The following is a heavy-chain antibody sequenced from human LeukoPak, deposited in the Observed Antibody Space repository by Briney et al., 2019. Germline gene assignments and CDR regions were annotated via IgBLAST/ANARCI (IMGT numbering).Heavy chain of an antibody. CDR1: GFTFSTYG. J-gene: IGHJ4*02. CDR3: VKDVGGSSFFDY. Sequence: PGGSLRLSCAASGFTFSTYGMAWVRQAPGKGLEWLSTISGDASNTHYADSMEGRFTISRDNSKSTLDLQMNNLRAEDTAVYYCVKDVGGSSFFDYWGLGTLVTVSS. V-gene: IGHV3-23*01. D-gene: IGHD1-26*01. CDR2: ISGDASNT.